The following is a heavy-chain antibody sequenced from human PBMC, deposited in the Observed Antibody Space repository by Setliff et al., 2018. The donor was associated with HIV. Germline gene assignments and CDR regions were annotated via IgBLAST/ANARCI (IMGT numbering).Heavy chain of an antibody. D-gene: IGHD5-18*01. CDR2: IYYSGST. CDR3: ARTRGYTYGYIDS. V-gene: IGHV4-39*01. J-gene: IGHJ4*02. Sequence: KASETLSLTCTVSGDSTSSSSSYRGWIRQPPGKGLEWIGSIYYSGSTYYNPSLKSRVTISVDTSKNQFSLKLNSVTAADTAVYYCARTRGYTYGYIDSWAQGTLVTVSS. CDR1: GDSTSSSSSY.